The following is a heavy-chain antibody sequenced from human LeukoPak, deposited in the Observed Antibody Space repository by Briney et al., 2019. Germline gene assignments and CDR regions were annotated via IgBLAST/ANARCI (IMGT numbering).Heavy chain of an antibody. J-gene: IGHJ4*02. Sequence: SETLSLTCTVSGGSISSSSYYWGWIRQPPGKGLEWIGSIYYSGSTNYNPSLKSRVTISVDTSKNQFSLKLSSVTAADTAVYYCARDLEARRGYFDYWGQGTLVTVSS. CDR1: GGSISSSSYY. CDR3: ARDLEARRGYFDY. D-gene: IGHD6-6*01. V-gene: IGHV4-39*07. CDR2: IYYSGST.